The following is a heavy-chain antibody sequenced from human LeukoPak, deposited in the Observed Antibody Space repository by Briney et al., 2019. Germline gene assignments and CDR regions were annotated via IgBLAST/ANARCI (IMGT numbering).Heavy chain of an antibody. D-gene: IGHD6-13*01. CDR1: GGSISSSNW. CDR3: ARGSSPDQALLDAFDI. J-gene: IGHJ3*02. Sequence: SGTLSLTCAVSGGSISSSNWWSWVRQPPGKGLEWIGEIYHSGSTNYNPSLKSRVTISVDKSKNQFSLKLSSVTAADTAVYYCARGSSPDQALLDAFDIWGQGTMVTVSS. CDR2: IYHSGST. V-gene: IGHV4-4*02.